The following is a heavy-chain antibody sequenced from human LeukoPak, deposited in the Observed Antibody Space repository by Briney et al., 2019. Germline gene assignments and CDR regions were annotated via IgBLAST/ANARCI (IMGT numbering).Heavy chain of an antibody. Sequence: PGGSLRLSCTASGFTFGDYSMSWVRQAPGKGLESIGFIRTKDFGGTTEYAASVKGRFTISRDDSKSIAYLQIHSLKSEDTAVYYCSRDGLDYYGSGSYRGFDYWGQGTLVTVSS. D-gene: IGHD3-10*01. CDR3: SRDGLDYYGSGSYRGFDY. J-gene: IGHJ4*02. V-gene: IGHV3-49*04. CDR2: IRTKDFGGTT. CDR1: GFTFGDYS.